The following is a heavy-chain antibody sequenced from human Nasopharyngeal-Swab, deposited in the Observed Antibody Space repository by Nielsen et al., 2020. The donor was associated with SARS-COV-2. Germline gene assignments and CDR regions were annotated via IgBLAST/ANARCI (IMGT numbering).Heavy chain of an antibody. D-gene: IGHD2-21*02. CDR2: INPYSGGT. CDR1: GYTFTGYY. CDR3: ARDYCGGDCFPDS. Sequence: ASVKVSCKASGYTFTGYYIHWVRQAPGQGLEWMGRINPYSGGTSYAQKFQGRVSMTRDTSLSTAYMELSRLRSDDTVVYYCARDYCGGDCFPDSWGQGTLVPVSS. V-gene: IGHV1-2*05. J-gene: IGHJ4*02.